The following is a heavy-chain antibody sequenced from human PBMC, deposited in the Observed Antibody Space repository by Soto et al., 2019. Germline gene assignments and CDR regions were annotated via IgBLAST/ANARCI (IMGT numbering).Heavy chain of an antibody. CDR2: ISSSGSTI. CDR1: GFTFSSYE. J-gene: IGHJ5*02. CDR3: ARDSLPERRSFVTTGFNWFDP. Sequence: GWSLRLSCAASGFTFSSYEMNWVRQAPGKGLEWVSYISSSGSTIYYADSVKGRLTISRANAKNSLYLQMNSLRAEDTAVYYCARDSLPERRSFVTTGFNWFDPWGQGTLVTVSS. D-gene: IGHD1-1*01. V-gene: IGHV3-48*03.